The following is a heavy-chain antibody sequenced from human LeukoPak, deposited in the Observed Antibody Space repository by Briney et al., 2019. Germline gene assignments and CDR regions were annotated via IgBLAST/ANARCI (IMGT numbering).Heavy chain of an antibody. CDR1: GFTFSSYS. Sequence: GGSLRLFCAASGFTFSSYSMNWVRQARGEGLEGVSSISSSSRYIYYADSVKSRFTISRDNAKNSLYMQKNSLRAEDTAVYYCARGGYYWEHAFDIWGQGTMVAVSS. CDR2: ISSSSRYI. V-gene: IGHV3-21*01. D-gene: IGHD2-8*01. CDR3: ARGGYYWEHAFDI. J-gene: IGHJ3*02.